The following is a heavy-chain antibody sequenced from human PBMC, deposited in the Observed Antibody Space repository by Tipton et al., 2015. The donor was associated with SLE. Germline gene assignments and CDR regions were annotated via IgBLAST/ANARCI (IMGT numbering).Heavy chain of an antibody. J-gene: IGHJ4*02. CDR3: ARQYTTVTGYGY. V-gene: IGHV4-38-2*02. CDR1: GYFISSGFF. Sequence: TLSLTCTVSGYFISSGFFWGWIRQSPEKGLEWLATMYHSGETYYNPSLSSRLTISVDTSNNQFSLELSSVTAADSAIYYCARQYTTVTGYGYWGQGTQVAVSS. CDR2: MYHSGET. D-gene: IGHD4-17*01.